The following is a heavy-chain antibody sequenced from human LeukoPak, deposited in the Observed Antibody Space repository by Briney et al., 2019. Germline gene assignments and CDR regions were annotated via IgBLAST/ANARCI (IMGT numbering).Heavy chain of an antibody. CDR1: GYTFTGYY. CDR2: VNPNSGGT. Sequence: ASVKVSCKASGYTFTGYYMHWVRQAPGQGLEWMGWVNPNSGGTNYAQKFQGRVTMTRDTSISTAYMELSRLRSDDTAVYYCARVFATVTTSYYYYYMDVWGKGTTVTVSS. J-gene: IGHJ6*03. D-gene: IGHD4-11*01. V-gene: IGHV1-2*02. CDR3: ARVFATVTTSYYYYYMDV.